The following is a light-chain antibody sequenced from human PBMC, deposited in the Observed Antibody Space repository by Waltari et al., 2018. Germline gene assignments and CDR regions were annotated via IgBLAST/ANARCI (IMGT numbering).Light chain of an antibody. CDR3: CSYAASSTWV. J-gene: IGLJ3*02. CDR2: EVA. Sequence: QSALTQPASVSGSPGQSITISCTGTSSDVGNYNLVSWYQQHPGKAPKLMIYEVATRPSGVSNRFSGSQSGNTASLTISGLQADDEADYYCCSYAASSTWVFGGGTKLTVL. CDR1: SSDVGNYNL. V-gene: IGLV2-23*02.